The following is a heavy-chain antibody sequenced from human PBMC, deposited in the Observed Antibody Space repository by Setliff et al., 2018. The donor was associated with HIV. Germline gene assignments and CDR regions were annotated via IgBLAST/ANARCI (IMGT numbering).Heavy chain of an antibody. CDR2: IDYDGINT. Sequence: PGGSMRLSCAGSGFPFGTYWMNWVRQAPGKGLVWVSRIDYDGINTNYADSVKGRFTVSRDNAKNTVYLQMNAPRVDDTAMYYCVRAYRLPTWGQGTLVTVSS. V-gene: IGHV3-74*01. J-gene: IGHJ4*02. CDR1: GFPFGTYW. CDR3: VRAYRLPT. D-gene: IGHD2-2*02.